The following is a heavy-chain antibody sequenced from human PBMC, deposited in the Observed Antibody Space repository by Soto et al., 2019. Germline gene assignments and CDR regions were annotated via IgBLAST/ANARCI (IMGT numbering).Heavy chain of an antibody. V-gene: IGHV1-3*01. CDR2: INAGNGNT. CDR3: ARVHCSGGSCIDYSSYEMDV. CDR1: GYTFTSYA. Sequence: GASVKVSCKASGYTFTSYAMHWVRQAPGQRLEWMGWINAGNGNTKYSQKFQGRVTITRDTSASTAYMELSSLRSEDTAVYYCARVHCSGGSCIDYSSYEMDVWGKGTTVTVSS. D-gene: IGHD2-15*01. J-gene: IGHJ6*04.